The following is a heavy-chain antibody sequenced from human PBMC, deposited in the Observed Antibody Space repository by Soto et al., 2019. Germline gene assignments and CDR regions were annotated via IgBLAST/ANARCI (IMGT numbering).Heavy chain of an antibody. J-gene: IGHJ4*02. CDR2: ISAHNGNT. CDR1: GYIFTTYG. Sequence: QVHLVQSGAEVKKPGASVKVSGKGSGYIFTTYGITWVRQAPGQGLEWMGWISAHNGNTNYAQKLQGRVTVTRDTSTSTAYMELRDLRADDTAVYYCAGGRYGDYWGQGALVTVSS. D-gene: IGHD1-1*01. V-gene: IGHV1-18*01. CDR3: AGGRYGDY.